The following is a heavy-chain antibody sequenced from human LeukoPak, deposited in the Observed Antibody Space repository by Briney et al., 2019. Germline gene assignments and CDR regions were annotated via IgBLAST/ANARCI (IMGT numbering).Heavy chain of an antibody. V-gene: IGHV4-39*01. D-gene: IGHD6-19*01. J-gene: IGHJ6*02. Sequence: SETLSLTCTVSGGSISTDASYWAWLRQPPGKGLEWIGSIYYSGSTYYSSSLKSRVTLSVDTYKNQFSLKMSSVTAADTAVFYCARLFSRGWEYHFGLDVWGQGTTVTVS. CDR1: GGSISTDASY. CDR2: IYYSGST. CDR3: ARLFSRGWEYHFGLDV.